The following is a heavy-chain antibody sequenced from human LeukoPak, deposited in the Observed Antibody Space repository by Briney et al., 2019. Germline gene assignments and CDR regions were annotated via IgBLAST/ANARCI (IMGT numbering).Heavy chain of an antibody. Sequence: FQTLCLSSTVSGFTICSYGVYWIWVRQHPGKGLEWIGYIYYSGSTSYYNPSLKSRVTISVDTSKHQFSLRLSSVTAADTAVCYCVRDCRSTICAKLDYWGQGTLVTVSS. J-gene: IGHJ4*02. CDR3: VRDCRSTICAKLDY. V-gene: IGHV4-31*02. CDR2: IYYSGST. D-gene: IGHD2-2*01. CDR1: GFTICSYGVY.